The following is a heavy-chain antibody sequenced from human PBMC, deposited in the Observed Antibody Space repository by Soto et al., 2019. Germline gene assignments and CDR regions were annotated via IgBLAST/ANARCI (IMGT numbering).Heavy chain of an antibody. CDR1: GGSISSYY. V-gene: IGHV4-4*07. J-gene: IGHJ4*02. D-gene: IGHD3-9*01. Sequence: PSETLSLTCTVSGGSISSYYWSWIRQAAGKGLEWIGRIYTSGSTNYNPSLKSRVTMSVDTSKNQFSLKLSSVTAADTAVYYCAREPYDILTGYYILDYWGQGTLVTVSS. CDR3: AREPYDILTGYYILDY. CDR2: IYTSGST.